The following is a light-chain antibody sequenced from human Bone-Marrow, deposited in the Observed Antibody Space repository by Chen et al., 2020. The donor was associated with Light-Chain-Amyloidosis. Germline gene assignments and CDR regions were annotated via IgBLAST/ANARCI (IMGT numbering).Light chain of an antibody. CDR1: NIGSTS. CDR2: DDS. J-gene: IGLJ3*02. CDR3: QVWDRSSDRPV. Sequence: SYVLTQPSSVSVAPGQTATIACGGNNIGSTSVHWYQQTPGQAPVLVVYDDSDRPSAIPERLSGSNSGNTATLTISRVVAGDEADYYCQVWDRSSDRPVFGGGTKLTVL. V-gene: IGLV3-21*02.